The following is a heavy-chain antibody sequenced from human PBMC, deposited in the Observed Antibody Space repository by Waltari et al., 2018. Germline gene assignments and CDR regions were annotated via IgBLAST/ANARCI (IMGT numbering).Heavy chain of an antibody. D-gene: IGHD6-13*01. V-gene: IGHV4-39*01. Sequence: QLHLQLSGPGLVKPSETLSLTCAVSGTSVTTTNYFWGWIHQPPGKGLEWIGRIYFTGSTDYNPSLKIRVTISIDTSTNQFSLNLRSVTAADTAVYYCARGIWQQLAHFDSWGQGTLVTVSS. CDR3: ARGIWQQLAHFDS. CDR1: GTSVTTTNYF. CDR2: IYFTGST. J-gene: IGHJ4*02.